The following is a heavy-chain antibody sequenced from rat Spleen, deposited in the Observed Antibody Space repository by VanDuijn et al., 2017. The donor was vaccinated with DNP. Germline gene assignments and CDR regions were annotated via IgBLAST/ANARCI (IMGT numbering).Heavy chain of an antibody. Sequence: EVRLVESGGDLVRPGESLKLSCAASGFSFSDYYMAWVRQAPTKGLEWVASISFDGGTTYYRDSVRGRFTISRDNAKSALYLQMDSLRSEETATYYCASSMGTYYPYSFDYWGQGVVVTVSS. CDR3: ASSMGTYYPYSFDY. CDR1: GFSFSDYY. V-gene: IGHV5S11*01. D-gene: IGHD1-12*02. J-gene: IGHJ2*01. CDR2: ISFDGGTT.